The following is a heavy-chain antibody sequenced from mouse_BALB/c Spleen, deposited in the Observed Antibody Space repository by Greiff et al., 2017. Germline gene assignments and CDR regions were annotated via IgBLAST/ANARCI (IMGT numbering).Heavy chain of an antibody. CDR1: GFNFNDYY. CDR3: ARELHGYVWYFDV. Sequence: EVMLVESGAELVRPGALVTLSCKASGFNFNDYYMHWVKQRPEQGLEWMGWMEPENGNTIYDPKFPGKASITADTSTNTAYLQLSSLTPEDTATYSCARELHGYVWYFDVWGAGTTVTVSS. CDR2: MEPENGNT. D-gene: IGHD2-2*01. V-gene: IGHV14-1*02. J-gene: IGHJ1*01.